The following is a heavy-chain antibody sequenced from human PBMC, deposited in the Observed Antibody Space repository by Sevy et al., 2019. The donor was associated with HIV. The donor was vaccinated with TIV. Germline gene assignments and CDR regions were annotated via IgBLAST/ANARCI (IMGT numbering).Heavy chain of an antibody. D-gene: IGHD6-13*01. Sequence: GGSLRLSCAASGLRFSNYNMNWVRQAPGQGLEWVACISNSSSYIYYVDSVKGRFTISRDNAKNSLYLQMNSLRAEDTAVYYCASEKEQQVLWPYYGMDVWGQRTTVTVSS. V-gene: IGHV3-21*01. J-gene: IGHJ6*02. CDR1: GLRFSNYN. CDR2: ISNSSSYI. CDR3: ASEKEQQVLWPYYGMDV.